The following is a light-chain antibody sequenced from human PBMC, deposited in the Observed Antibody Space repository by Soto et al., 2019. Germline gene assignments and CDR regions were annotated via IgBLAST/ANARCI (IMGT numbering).Light chain of an antibody. CDR1: SGHSSYI. CDR3: ETWDTNTRV. Sequence: QSVLTQSSSASASLGSSVKLTCTLSSGHSSYIIAWHQQQPGKAPRYLMNLEGSGAYNKGSGVPDRFSGSSSGADRYLTISNLQFEDEADYYCETWDTNTRVFGGGTEVTVL. V-gene: IGLV4-60*02. CDR2: LEGSGAY. J-gene: IGLJ2*01.